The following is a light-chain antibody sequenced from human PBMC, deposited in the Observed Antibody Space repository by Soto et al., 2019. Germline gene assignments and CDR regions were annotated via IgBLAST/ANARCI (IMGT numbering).Light chain of an antibody. Sequence: QSALTQPRSVSGSPGQSVTISCTGTSSDVGGYNFVSWYQQYPGKVPKLIIYDVSLRPSGVPDRFSAPKSDNTASLTISGLQAEDEADYYCCSYAGSSTLFGGGTKLTVL. V-gene: IGLV2-11*01. CDR3: CSYAGSSTL. J-gene: IGLJ2*01. CDR1: SSDVGGYNF. CDR2: DVS.